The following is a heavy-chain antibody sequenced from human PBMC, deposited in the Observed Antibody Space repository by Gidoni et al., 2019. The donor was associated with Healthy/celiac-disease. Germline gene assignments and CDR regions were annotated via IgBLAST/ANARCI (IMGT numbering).Heavy chain of an antibody. CDR3: ARDRNHNGGRIYYYGMDV. CDR2: ISSSSSYI. V-gene: IGHV3-21*01. CDR1: GFTFSSYS. Sequence: EVQLVESGGGLVKPGGSLRLSCAAPGFTFSSYSMNWVRQAPGKGLEWVSSISSSSSYIYYADSVKGRFTISRDNAKNSLYLQMNSLRAEDTAVYYCARDRNHNGGRIYYYGMDVWGQGTTVTVSS. J-gene: IGHJ6*02. D-gene: IGHD2-8*01.